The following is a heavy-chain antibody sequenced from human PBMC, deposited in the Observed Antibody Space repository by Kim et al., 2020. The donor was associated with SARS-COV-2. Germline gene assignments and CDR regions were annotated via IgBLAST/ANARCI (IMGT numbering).Heavy chain of an antibody. CDR2: IYYTGST. Sequence: ETLSLTCTVSGGSISSSSYFWGWIRQPPGKGLEWIGTIYYTGSTIYNPSLKTRVTISVDTSKNQISLNLPSVTAADTAIYYCVRRNRAPPPFYYFGLDVWGQGTTVTVSS. D-gene: IGHD1-1*01. CDR1: GGSISSSSYF. J-gene: IGHJ6*02. CDR3: VRRNRAPPPFYYFGLDV. V-gene: IGHV4-39*01.